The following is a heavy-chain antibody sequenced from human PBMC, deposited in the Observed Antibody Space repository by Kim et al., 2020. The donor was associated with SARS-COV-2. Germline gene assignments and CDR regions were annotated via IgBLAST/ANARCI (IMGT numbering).Heavy chain of an antibody. D-gene: IGHD6-19*01. Sequence: GESLKISCKGSGYSFTSYWISWVRQMPGKGLEWMGRIDPSDSYTNYSPSFQGHVTISADKSISTAYLQWSSLKASDTAMYYCARRRRSSGWPRYYYYGMDVWGQGTTVTVSS. CDR1: GYSFTSYW. V-gene: IGHV5-10-1*01. J-gene: IGHJ6*02. CDR2: IDPSDSYT. CDR3: ARRRRSSGWPRYYYYGMDV.